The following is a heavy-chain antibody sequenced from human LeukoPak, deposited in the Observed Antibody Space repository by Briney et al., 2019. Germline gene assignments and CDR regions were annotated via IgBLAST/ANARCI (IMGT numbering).Heavy chain of an antibody. Sequence: GGSLRLSCAASGFTFSTYWMSWVRQAPGKGLEWVANIKQDVSEKYYVDSVKGRFTISRDNSKNSLYLQMNSLRAEDTALYYCAKGTLGDYRAGPDYWGRGTLVTVSS. J-gene: IGHJ4*02. D-gene: IGHD4-17*01. CDR2: IKQDVSEK. CDR1: GFTFSTYW. V-gene: IGHV3-7*03. CDR3: AKGTLGDYRAGPDY.